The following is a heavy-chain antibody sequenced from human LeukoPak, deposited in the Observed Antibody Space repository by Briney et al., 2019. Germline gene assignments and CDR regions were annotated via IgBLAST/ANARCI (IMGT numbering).Heavy chain of an antibody. D-gene: IGHD4-17*01. J-gene: IGHJ4*02. Sequence: SVKVSCKASGGTFSSYAISWVRQAPGQGLEWMGGIIPIFGTANYAQKLQGRVTMTTDTSTSTAYMELRSLRSDDTAVYYCARDLGDYGNDYWGQGTLVTVSS. CDR2: IIPIFGTA. CDR3: ARDLGDYGNDY. V-gene: IGHV1-69*05. CDR1: GGTFSSYA.